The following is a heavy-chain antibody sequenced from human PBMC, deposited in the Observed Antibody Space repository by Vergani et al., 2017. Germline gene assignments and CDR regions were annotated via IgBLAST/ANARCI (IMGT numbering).Heavy chain of an antibody. CDR2: INHSGST. CDR1: GGSFSGYY. V-gene: IGHV4-34*01. J-gene: IGHJ4*02. CDR3: ARDLGAYCGGDCYSGDY. Sequence: QVQLQQWGAGLLKPSETLSLTCAVYGGSFSGYYWSWIRQPPGKGLEWIGEINHSGSTNYNPSLKSRVTISVDTSKNQFSLKLSSVTAADTAVYYCARDLGAYCGGDCYSGDYWGQGTLVTVSS. D-gene: IGHD2-21*02.